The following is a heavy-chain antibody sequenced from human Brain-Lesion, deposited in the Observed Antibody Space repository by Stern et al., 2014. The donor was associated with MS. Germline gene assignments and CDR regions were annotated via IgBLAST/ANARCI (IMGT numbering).Heavy chain of an antibody. D-gene: IGHD4-17*01. CDR1: GGSFSGYY. V-gene: IGHV4-34*01. CDR2: INHRGNT. J-gene: IGHJ5*02. Sequence: QVQLQQWGAGLLKPSETLSLTCAVYGGSFSGYYWSWIRQSPGKGLEWIGEINHRGNTNYTPSLKSRVTISADTSRSEFSLKLGSVTAADTAVYYCARYTVRDWFDPWGQGTLVIVSS. CDR3: ARYTVRDWFDP.